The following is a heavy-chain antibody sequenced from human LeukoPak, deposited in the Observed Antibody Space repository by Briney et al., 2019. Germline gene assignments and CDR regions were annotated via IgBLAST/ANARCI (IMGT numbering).Heavy chain of an antibody. D-gene: IGHD5-24*01. V-gene: IGHV1-69*05. CDR3: ARDLGKREMAIISHFDY. Sequence: GASVKVSCKASGGTFSSYGISWVRQAPGQGLEWMGGIIPIFGTANYAQKFQGRVTMTRDTSTSTVYMELSSLRSEDTAVYYCARDLGKREMAIISHFDYWGQGTLVTVSS. CDR2: IIPIFGTA. CDR1: GGTFSSYG. J-gene: IGHJ4*02.